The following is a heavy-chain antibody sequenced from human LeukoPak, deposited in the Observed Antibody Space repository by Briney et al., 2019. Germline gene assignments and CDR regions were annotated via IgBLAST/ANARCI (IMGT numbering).Heavy chain of an antibody. J-gene: IGHJ4*02. CDR2: IYTSGST. Sequence: SETLSLTCIVSGDSISNYYWSWIRQPAGKGLEWIGRIYTSGSTNYNPSLKSRVTMSVDTSKNQFSLKLSSVTAADTAVYYCARVSGQQLYFYWGQGTLVTVSS. D-gene: IGHD6-13*01. CDR1: GDSISNYY. V-gene: IGHV4-4*07. CDR3: ARVSGQQLYFY.